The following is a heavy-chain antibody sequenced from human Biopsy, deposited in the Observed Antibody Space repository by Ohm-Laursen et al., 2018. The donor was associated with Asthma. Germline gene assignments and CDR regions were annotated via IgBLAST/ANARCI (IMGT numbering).Heavy chain of an antibody. J-gene: IGHJ6*02. Sequence: RSLRLSCAASEFPFSSYAMNWVRQAPGKGLAWVATISYDGSNQYYADSVKGRFTISRANSKNTLFLQMGGLRAEDAAVYYCARGRLVWGDYYDVDVWGHGTTVTVSS. V-gene: IGHV3-30-3*01. D-gene: IGHD3-10*01. CDR1: EFPFSSYA. CDR2: ISYDGSNQ. CDR3: ARGRLVWGDYYDVDV.